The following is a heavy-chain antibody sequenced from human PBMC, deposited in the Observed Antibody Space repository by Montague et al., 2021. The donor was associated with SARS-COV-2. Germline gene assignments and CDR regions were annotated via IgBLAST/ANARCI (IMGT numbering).Heavy chain of an antibody. CDR3: ARTTTRMLYPENAFDI. Sequence: CAISGDSVSSNTPTWNWIRQSPSRGLEWLGRTYYRSKWYHDYAISLKSRITINPDTSKNQFSLQLSSVAPEDTAVFYCARTTTRMLYPENAFDIWGQGTMVTVSS. J-gene: IGHJ3*02. CDR1: GDSVSSNTPT. V-gene: IGHV6-1*01. CDR2: TYYRSKWYH. D-gene: IGHD2-15*01.